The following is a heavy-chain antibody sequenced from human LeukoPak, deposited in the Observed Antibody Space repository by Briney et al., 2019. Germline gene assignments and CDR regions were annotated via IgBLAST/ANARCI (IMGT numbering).Heavy chain of an antibody. J-gene: IGHJ5*02. Sequence: SETLSLTCTVSGGSISSYYWSWIRQPAGKGLEWIGRIYTSGSTNYNPSLKSRVTMSVDTSKNQFSLKLSSVTAADTAVYYCARDRPFGVVIIPTWLDPWGQGTLVTVTS. CDR1: GGSISSYY. CDR3: ARDRPFGVVIIPTWLDP. V-gene: IGHV4-4*07. CDR2: IYTSGST. D-gene: IGHD3-3*01.